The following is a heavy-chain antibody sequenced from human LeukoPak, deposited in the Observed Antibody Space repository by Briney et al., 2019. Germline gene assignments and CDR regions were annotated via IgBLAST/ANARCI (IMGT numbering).Heavy chain of an antibody. CDR2: ISGSGSST. CDR3: AKGVYMIQVPGAFDI. D-gene: IGHD3-22*01. Sequence: GGSLKLSCAASGFTFSSYAMSWVRQAPGKGLEWVSAISGSGSSTYYADSVKGRFTISRDNSKNTLYLQMNSLRAEDTAVYYCAKGVYMIQVPGAFDIWGQGTMVTVSS. CDR1: GFTFSSYA. J-gene: IGHJ3*02. V-gene: IGHV3-23*01.